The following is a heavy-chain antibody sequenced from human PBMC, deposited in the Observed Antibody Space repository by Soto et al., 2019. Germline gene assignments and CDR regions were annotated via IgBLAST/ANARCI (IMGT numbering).Heavy chain of an antibody. D-gene: IGHD1-26*01. V-gene: IGHV4-61*01. CDR3: ARVSGSYYFDY. Sequence: PSETLSLTCTVSGGSVSSGSYYWSWIRQPPGKGLEWIGYIYYSGSTNYNPSLKSRVTISVDTSKNQFSLKLSSVTAADTAVYYCARVSGSYYFDYWGQGTLVTVSS. CDR1: GGSVSSGSYY. CDR2: IYYSGST. J-gene: IGHJ4*02.